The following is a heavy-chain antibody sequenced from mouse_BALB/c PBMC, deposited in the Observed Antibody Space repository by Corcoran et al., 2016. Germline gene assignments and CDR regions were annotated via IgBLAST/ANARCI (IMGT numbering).Heavy chain of an antibody. Sequence: QIQLVQSGPELKKPGETVKISCKASGYTFTNYGMNWVKQARGKGLKWMGWINTYTGEPTYADDFKGRFAFSLETSASTAYLQINNLKNEDMATYFCARGGITSIAYWGQGTLVTVSA. J-gene: IGHJ3*01. D-gene: IGHD2-4*01. V-gene: IGHV9-1*02. CDR3: ARGGITSIAY. CDR2: INTYTGEP. CDR1: GYTFTNYG.